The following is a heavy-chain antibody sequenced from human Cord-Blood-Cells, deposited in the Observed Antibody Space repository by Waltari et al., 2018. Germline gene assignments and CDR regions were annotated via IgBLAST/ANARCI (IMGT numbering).Heavy chain of an antibody. V-gene: IGHV4-34*01. CDR3: ARAGAAAGRSFDY. D-gene: IGHD6-13*01. Sequence: QVQLQQWGAGLLKPSETLSLTCAADGGSLRGYYWSWIRPPPGKGVEWIGEINHSGSTNYNPSLKGRVTISVDPSKNQFSLKLSSVTAADTAVYYCARAGAAAGRSFDYWGQGTLVTVSS. CDR2: INHSGST. J-gene: IGHJ4*02. CDR1: GGSLRGYY.